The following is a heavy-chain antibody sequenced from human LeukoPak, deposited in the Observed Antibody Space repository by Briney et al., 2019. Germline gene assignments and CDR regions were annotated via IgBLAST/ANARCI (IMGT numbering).Heavy chain of an antibody. CDR1: GGSISSTSFH. V-gene: IGHV4-39*01. CDR3: ARLLGSDSKVDY. D-gene: IGHD4-11*01. J-gene: IGHJ4*02. Sequence: SETLSLTCTVSGGSISSTSFHWGWIRQPPGKGLEWIGSIYYSGSTYYNPSFKSRVTISVDTSKNQFSLKLSSVTAADTAVYYCARLLGSDSKVDYWGQGTLVTVSS. CDR2: IYYSGST.